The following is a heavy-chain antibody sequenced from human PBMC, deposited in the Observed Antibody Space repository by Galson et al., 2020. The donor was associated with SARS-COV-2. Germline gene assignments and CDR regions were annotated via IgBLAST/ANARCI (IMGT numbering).Heavy chain of an antibody. D-gene: IGHD1-26*01. CDR1: GGSISSSNW. Sequence: SETLSLTCAVSGGSISSSNWWSWVRQPPGKGLEWIGEIYHSGSTNYNPSLKSRVTISVDKSKNQFSLKLSSVTAADTAVYYCARTYSGSYYGTNYFDYWGQGTLVTVSS. J-gene: IGHJ4*02. CDR3: ARTYSGSYYGTNYFDY. CDR2: IYHSGST. V-gene: IGHV4-4*02.